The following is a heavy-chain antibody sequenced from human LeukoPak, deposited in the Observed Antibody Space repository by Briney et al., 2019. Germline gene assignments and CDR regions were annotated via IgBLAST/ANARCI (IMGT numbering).Heavy chain of an antibody. J-gene: IGHJ5*02. Sequence: SETLSLTCTVSGGSISSYYWSWIRQPAGKGLEWIGRIYTSGSTNYNPSLKSRVTISVDTSKNQFSLKLSSVTAADTAVYYCARVEKYTSSGPTDPWGQGTLVTVSS. CDR1: GGSISSYY. V-gene: IGHV4-4*07. CDR3: ARVEKYTSSGPTDP. D-gene: IGHD6-13*01. CDR2: IYTSGST.